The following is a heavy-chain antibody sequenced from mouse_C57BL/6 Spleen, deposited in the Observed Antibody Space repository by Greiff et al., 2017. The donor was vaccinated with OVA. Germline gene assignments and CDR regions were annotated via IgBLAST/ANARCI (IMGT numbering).Heavy chain of an antibody. Sequence: QVQLQQPGAELVMPGASVKLSCKASGYTFTSYWMPWVNQRPGQGLEWIGEIDPSDSYTNYNQKFKGKSTLTVDKSSSTAYMQLSSLTSEDSAVYYCAKRGSSGYAMGYWGQGTSVTVSS. CDR3: AKRGSSGYAMGY. J-gene: IGHJ4*01. CDR2: IDPSDSYT. V-gene: IGHV1-69*01. D-gene: IGHD3-2*02. CDR1: GYTFTSYW.